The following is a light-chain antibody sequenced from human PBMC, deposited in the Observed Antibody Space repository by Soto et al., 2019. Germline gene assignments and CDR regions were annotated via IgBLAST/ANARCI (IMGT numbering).Light chain of an antibody. V-gene: IGKV1-39*01. J-gene: IGKJ4*01. CDR1: QSVGTY. CDR2: VAS. CDR3: QQSASNPQT. Sequence: DIQMTQSPSSLSASVGDRVTITCRASQSVGTYVSWYQQKEGKAPKLLINVASTLQSGVASTFSGSGSGTDFTLAISSLQPEDFATYYCQQSASNPQTFGGGTRVEIK.